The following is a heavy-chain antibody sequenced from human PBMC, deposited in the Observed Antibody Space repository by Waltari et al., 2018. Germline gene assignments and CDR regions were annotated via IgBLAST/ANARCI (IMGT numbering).Heavy chain of an antibody. Sequence: EVQLLESGGGLVQPGGSLRLSCAASGFTFSSYAMSWVHQAPGKGLEWVSAISGSGGSTYYADAVKGRFTISRDNSKNTLYLQMNSLRAEDTAVYYCAKDGSSSWGNYYYGMDVWGQGTTVTVSS. V-gene: IGHV3-23*01. CDR2: ISGSGGST. CDR3: AKDGSSSWGNYYYGMDV. J-gene: IGHJ6*02. D-gene: IGHD6-6*01. CDR1: GFTFSSYA.